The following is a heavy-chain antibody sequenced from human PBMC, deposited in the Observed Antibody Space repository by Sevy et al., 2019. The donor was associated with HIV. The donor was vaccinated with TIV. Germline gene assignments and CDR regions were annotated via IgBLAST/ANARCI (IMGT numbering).Heavy chain of an antibody. CDR1: GFTFSSYA. V-gene: IGHV3-30*04. CDR3: AREVDCSGGSCYYGLDY. D-gene: IGHD2-15*01. CDR2: ISYDGSNK. J-gene: IGHJ4*02. Sequence: GGSLRLSCAASGFTFSSYAMHWVRQAPGKGLEWVAVISYDGSNKYYADSVKGRFTISRDNSKNTLYLQMNSLRAEDTAAYYCAREVDCSGGSCYYGLDYWGLGTLVTVSS.